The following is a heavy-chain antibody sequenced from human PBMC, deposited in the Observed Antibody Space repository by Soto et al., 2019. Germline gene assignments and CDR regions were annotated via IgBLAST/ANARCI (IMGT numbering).Heavy chain of an antibody. D-gene: IGHD1-26*01. CDR1: GFSCSTYS. V-gene: IGHV3-21*01. CDR3: ARSFSTEDY. J-gene: IGHJ4*02. Sequence: EVPLVESGGGLVKPGGSLRLSCAASGFSCSTYSMNWVHQAPGKGLEWVSSISGSSSDIYYADSGKGRFTISSHNAKNSLYLQMRSLRAEDTAVYYCARSFSTEDYWGQGTLVTVSS. CDR2: ISGSSSDI.